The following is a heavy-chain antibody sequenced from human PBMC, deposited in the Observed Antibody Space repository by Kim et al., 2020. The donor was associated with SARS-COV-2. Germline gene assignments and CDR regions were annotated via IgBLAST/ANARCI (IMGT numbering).Heavy chain of an antibody. CDR2: ISYDGSNK. Sequence: GGSLRLSCAASGFTFSSYAMHWVRQAPGKGLEWVAVISYDGSNKYYADSVKGRFTISRDNSKNTLYLQMNSLRAEDTAVYYCARGPSSWYEVYYYGMDVWGQGTTVTVSS. V-gene: IGHV3-30*04. J-gene: IGHJ6*02. CDR1: GFTFSSYA. D-gene: IGHD6-13*01. CDR3: ARGPSSWYEVYYYGMDV.